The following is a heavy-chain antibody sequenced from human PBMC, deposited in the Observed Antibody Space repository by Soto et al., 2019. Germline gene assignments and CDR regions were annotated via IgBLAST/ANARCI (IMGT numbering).Heavy chain of an antibody. D-gene: IGHD2-2*01. V-gene: IGHV3-49*03. J-gene: IGHJ6*03. CDR3: TRGSPPPAAGVDYYYYMDV. CDR2: IRSKAYGGTT. CDR1: GFTFGDYA. Sequence: PGGSLRLSCTASGFTFGDYAMSWFRQAPGKGLEWVGFIRSKAYGGTTEYAASVKGRFTISRDDSKSIAYLQMNSLKTEDTAVYYCTRGSPPPAAGVDYYYYMDVWGKGTTVTVSS.